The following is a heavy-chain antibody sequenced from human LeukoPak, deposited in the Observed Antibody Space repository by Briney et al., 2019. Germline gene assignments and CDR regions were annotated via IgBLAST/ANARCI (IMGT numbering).Heavy chain of an antibody. CDR2: ISGSGGDT. V-gene: IGHV3-23*01. D-gene: IGHD4-23*01. J-gene: IGHJ4*02. Sequence: WGSLRLSCAASGFTFSSYAMSWVRQAPGKGLEWVSAISGSGGDTYYADSVKGRFTISRDNSKNTLYLQMSSLRAEDTAVYYCAKDLGSVVTPPSLDFWGQGTLVTVSS. CDR3: AKDLGSVVTPPSLDF. CDR1: GFTFSSYA.